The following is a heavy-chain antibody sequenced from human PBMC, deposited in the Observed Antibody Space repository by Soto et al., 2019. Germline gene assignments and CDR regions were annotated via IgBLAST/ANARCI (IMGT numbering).Heavy chain of an antibody. Sequence: ESGGGLVQPGESLGLSCAASGFTFSTYWMGWVRQAPGKGLEWVANIKQHGSEKYYVDSVQGRFTISRDNAKNSLYLQMSSLRTEDTAVYYCARALLGYGGWYDYWGQGTLVTVSS. CDR3: ARALLGYGGWYDY. D-gene: IGHD6-19*01. CDR1: GFTFSTYW. V-gene: IGHV3-7*05. CDR2: IKQHGSEK. J-gene: IGHJ4*02.